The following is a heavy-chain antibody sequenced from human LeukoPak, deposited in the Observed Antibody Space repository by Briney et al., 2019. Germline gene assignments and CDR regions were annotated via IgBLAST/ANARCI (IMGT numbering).Heavy chain of an antibody. Sequence: SQTLSLTCAISGDSVSSNSVAWNWIRQSPSRGLEWLGRTYYRSKWFNDYAVSVKSRITINPDTSKNQFSLQLNSVTPEDTAVYYCARQTNRALDIWGQGTMVTVSS. V-gene: IGHV6-1*01. D-gene: IGHD2-8*01. CDR1: GDSVSSNSVA. CDR3: ARQTNRALDI. CDR2: TYYRSKWFN. J-gene: IGHJ3*02.